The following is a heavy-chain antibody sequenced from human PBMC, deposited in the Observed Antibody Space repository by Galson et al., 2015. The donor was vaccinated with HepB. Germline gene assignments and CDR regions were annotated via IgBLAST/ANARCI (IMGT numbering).Heavy chain of an antibody. D-gene: IGHD1-1*01. CDR2: ISYDGSNK. J-gene: IGHJ4*02. V-gene: IGHV3-30*18. CDR1: GFTFSSYG. CDR3: AKDWGTTGTTV. Sequence: SLRLSCAASGFTFSSYGMHWVRQAPGKGLEWVAVISYDGSNKYYADSVKGRFTISRDNSKNTLYLQMNSLRAEDTAVYYCAKDWGTTGTTVWGQGTLVTVSS.